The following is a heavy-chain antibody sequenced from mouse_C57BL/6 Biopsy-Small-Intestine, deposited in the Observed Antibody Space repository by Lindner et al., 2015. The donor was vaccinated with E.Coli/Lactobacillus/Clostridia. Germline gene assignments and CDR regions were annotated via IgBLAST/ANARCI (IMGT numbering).Heavy chain of an antibody. CDR2: INPNYGTT. V-gene: IGHV1-39*01. CDR3: ARLGREGFAY. J-gene: IGHJ3*01. Sequence: VQLQESGPELVKPGASVKISCKASGYSFTDYNMNWVKQSNGKSLEWIGVINPNYGTTSYNQKFKDKATLTVDLSSSTAYMHLNSLTPEDSAVYYCARLGREGFAYWGQGTLVTVST. CDR1: GYSFTDYN. D-gene: IGHD4-1*01.